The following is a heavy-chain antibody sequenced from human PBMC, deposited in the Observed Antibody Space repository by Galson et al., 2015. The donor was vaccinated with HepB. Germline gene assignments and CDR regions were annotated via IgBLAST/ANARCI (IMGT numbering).Heavy chain of an antibody. D-gene: IGHD2-2*01. CDR1: GFTFSSYS. V-gene: IGHV3-48*02. Sequence: SLRLSCAASGFTFSSYSMNWVRQAPGKGLEWVSYISSSSSTIYYADSVKGRFTISRDKAKNSLYLQMNSLRDEDTAVYYCAREKDIVVVPGSNWFDPWGQGTLVTVSS. CDR3: AREKDIVVVPGSNWFDP. CDR2: ISSSSSTI. J-gene: IGHJ5*02.